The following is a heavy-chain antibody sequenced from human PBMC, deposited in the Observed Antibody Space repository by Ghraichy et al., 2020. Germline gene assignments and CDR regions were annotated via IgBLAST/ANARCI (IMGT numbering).Heavy chain of an antibody. Sequence: SETLSLTCAVSGGSFSGYDWCWIRQPPGQGLEWIGDIYPSGSTNYNPSLKSRVTISVDTSKNQFSLMLSSVTAADTAVYFCARGRDSGVVYYFDYWGQGTLVTVSS. CDR2: IYPSGST. J-gene: IGHJ4*02. CDR1: GGSFSGYD. CDR3: ARGRDSGVVYYFDY. D-gene: IGHD4-17*01. V-gene: IGHV4-34*01.